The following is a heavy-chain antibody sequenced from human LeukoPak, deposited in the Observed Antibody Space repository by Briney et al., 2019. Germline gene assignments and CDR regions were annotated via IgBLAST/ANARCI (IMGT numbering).Heavy chain of an antibody. J-gene: IGHJ3*02. CDR3: ASSAYYYDSSGPPFYDAFDI. Sequence: GSLRLSCAASGFTFSDYYMSWIRQPPGKGLEWIGSIYYSGSTYYNPSLKSRVTISVDTSKNQFSLKLSSVTAADTAVYYCASSAYYYDSSGPPFYDAFDIWGQGTMVTVSS. D-gene: IGHD3-22*01. CDR1: GFTFSDYY. CDR2: IYYSGST. V-gene: IGHV4-38-2*01.